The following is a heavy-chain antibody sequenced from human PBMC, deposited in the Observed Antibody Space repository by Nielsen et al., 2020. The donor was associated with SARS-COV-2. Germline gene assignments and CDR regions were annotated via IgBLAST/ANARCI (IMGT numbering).Heavy chain of an antibody. CDR2: IWYDGSNK. J-gene: IGHJ4*02. Sequence: GESLKISCAASGFTFSSYGMHWVRQAPGKGLEWVAGIWYDGSNKYYADSVKGRFTISRDNSKNTLYLQMNSLRAEDTAVYYCSSGSARLYSYFDYWGQGTLVTVSS. CDR3: SSGSARLYSYFDY. CDR1: GFTFSSYG. V-gene: IGHV3-33*01. D-gene: IGHD3-10*01.